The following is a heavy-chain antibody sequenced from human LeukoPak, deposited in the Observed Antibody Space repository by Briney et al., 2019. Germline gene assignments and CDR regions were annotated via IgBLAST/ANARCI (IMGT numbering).Heavy chain of an antibody. CDR1: GGTFSSYA. CDR3: ARGGRGDYDFWSAHNHFDY. D-gene: IGHD3-3*01. J-gene: IGHJ4*02. Sequence: SVKVSCKASGGTFSSYAISWVRQAPGQGLEWMGGIIPIFCTANYAQKFQGRVTITAEESTSTAYMELSSLRSEDTAVYYCARGGRGDYDFWSAHNHFDYWGQGTLVTVSS. V-gene: IGHV1-69*13. CDR2: IIPIFCTA.